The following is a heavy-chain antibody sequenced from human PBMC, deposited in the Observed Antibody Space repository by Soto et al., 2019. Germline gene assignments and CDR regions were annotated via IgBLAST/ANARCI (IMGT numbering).Heavy chain of an antibody. V-gene: IGHV4-4*02. J-gene: IGHJ4*02. CDR1: GDSINSNYC. CDR2: IYYSGGT. CDR3: ARDTGWGLGY. D-gene: IGHD6-19*01. Sequence: QVQLQESGPGLVRPSGTLSLTCAVSGDSINSNYCWTWVRQPPGKGLEWIAEIYYSGGTSYNPSLHSRVTISMDKSKNKFSLNLTSVPAADTAMYYCARDTGWGLGYWGQGTLVTVSS.